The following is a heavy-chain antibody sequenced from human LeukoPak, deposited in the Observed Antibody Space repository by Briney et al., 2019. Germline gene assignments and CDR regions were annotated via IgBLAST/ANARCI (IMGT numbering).Heavy chain of an antibody. Sequence: SETLSLTCTVSGGSISSSSYYWGWIRQPPGKGLEWIGSIYYSGSTYYNPSLKSRVTISVDTSKNQFSLKLSSVTAADTAVYYCARHKFPAYYYGSGSYPPDYWGQGTLVTASS. CDR3: ARHKFPAYYYGSGSYPPDY. V-gene: IGHV4-39*01. J-gene: IGHJ4*02. D-gene: IGHD3-10*01. CDR2: IYYSGST. CDR1: GGSISSSSYY.